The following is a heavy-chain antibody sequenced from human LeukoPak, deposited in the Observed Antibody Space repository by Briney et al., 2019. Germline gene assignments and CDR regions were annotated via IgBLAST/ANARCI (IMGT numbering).Heavy chain of an antibody. CDR3: AKKMIVND. CDR1: GFTFSSYA. J-gene: IGHJ4*02. V-gene: IGHV3-23*01. Sequence: TGGSLRLSCAASGFTFSSYAMSWVRQTPGKGLEWVSAISGSGGSTYYADSVKGRFTISRDNSKNTLYLQMNSLRVENTAVYYCAKKMIVNDWGQGTLVTVSS. D-gene: IGHD3-22*01. CDR2: ISGSGGST.